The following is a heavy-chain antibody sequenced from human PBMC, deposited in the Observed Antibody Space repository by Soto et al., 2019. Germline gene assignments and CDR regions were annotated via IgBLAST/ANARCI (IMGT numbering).Heavy chain of an antibody. J-gene: IGHJ6*02. V-gene: IGHV4-4*07. CDR3: ARGNVRWPPYGMDV. CDR1: GGSISSYY. Sequence: PXETLSLTCTVSGGSISSYYWSWIRQPAGKGLEWIGRIYTSGSTNYNPSLKSRVTMSVDTSKNQFSLKLSSVTAADTAVYYCARGNVRWPPYGMDVWGQGTTVTVSS. D-gene: IGHD2-15*01. CDR2: IYTSGST.